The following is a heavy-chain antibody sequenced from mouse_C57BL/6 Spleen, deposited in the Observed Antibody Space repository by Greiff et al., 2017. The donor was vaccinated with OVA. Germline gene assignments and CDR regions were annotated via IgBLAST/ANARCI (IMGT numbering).Heavy chain of an antibody. D-gene: IGHD3-2*02. CDR1: GYTFTSYG. Sequence: VQLQQSGAELARPGASVKLSCKASGYTFTSYGISWVKQRTGQGLEWIGEIYPRSGNTYYNEKFKGKATLTADKSSSTAYMELRSLTSEDSAVYFCARALDSSGYPWFAYWGQGTLVTVSA. V-gene: IGHV1-81*01. J-gene: IGHJ3*01. CDR3: ARALDSSGYPWFAY. CDR2: IYPRSGNT.